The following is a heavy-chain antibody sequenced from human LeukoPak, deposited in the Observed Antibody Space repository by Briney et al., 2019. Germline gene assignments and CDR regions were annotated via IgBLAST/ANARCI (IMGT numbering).Heavy chain of an antibody. CDR3: ARGSETGITDY. CDR2: IYYSGST. J-gene: IGHJ4*02. Sequence: SETLSLTCTVSGGSISSYYWSWIRQPPGKGLEWIGYIYYSGSTNYNPSLKSRVTISVDTSKNQFSLKLSSVTAAETAVYYCARGSETGITDYWGQGTLVTVSS. CDR1: GGSISSYY. D-gene: IGHD1-1*01. V-gene: IGHV4-59*01.